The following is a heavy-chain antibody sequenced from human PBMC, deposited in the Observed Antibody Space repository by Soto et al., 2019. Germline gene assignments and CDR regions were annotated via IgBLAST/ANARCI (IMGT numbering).Heavy chain of an antibody. V-gene: IGHV4-59*08. CDR2: IYYSGST. J-gene: IGHJ4*02. CDR1: GGSISSYY. Sequence: QLQLQESGPGLVKPSETLSLTCTVSGGSISSYYWSWIRQPPGKGLEWIGYIYYSGSTNYNPSLKCRVPKSVDTSKNQFSLKLSSVTAADTAVYYCARRWGRTFDYWGQGTLVTVSS. CDR3: ARRWGRTFDY. D-gene: IGHD7-27*01.